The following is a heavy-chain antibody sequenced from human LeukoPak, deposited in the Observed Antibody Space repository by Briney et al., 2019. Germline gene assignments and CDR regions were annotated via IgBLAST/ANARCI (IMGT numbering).Heavy chain of an antibody. Sequence: GSSVKVSCKASGGTFSSYAISWVRQAPGQGLEWMGRIIPILGIANYAQKFQGRVTITADKSTSTAYMELSSLRSEDTAVYYCAGDRVVVITDIHWFDPWGQGTLVTVSS. CDR3: AGDRVVVITDIHWFDP. CDR2: IIPILGIA. V-gene: IGHV1-69*04. J-gene: IGHJ5*02. D-gene: IGHD3-22*01. CDR1: GGTFSSYA.